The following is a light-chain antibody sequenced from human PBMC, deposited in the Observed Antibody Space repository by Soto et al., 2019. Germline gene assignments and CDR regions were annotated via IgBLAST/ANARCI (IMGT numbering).Light chain of an antibody. CDR1: QGLVHSDGNTY. CDR3: LQTTHFPHA. Sequence: DVVLTQTPLSSPVTVGQPASISCRSSQGLVHSDGNTYFNWLQQRPGQPPRLLIYKTSNRFSGVSDRFSGSGAGTDFTLKIRRVEAEDVAIYYCLQTTHFPHAFGQGTKLEIK. J-gene: IGKJ2*01. V-gene: IGKV2-24*01. CDR2: KTS.